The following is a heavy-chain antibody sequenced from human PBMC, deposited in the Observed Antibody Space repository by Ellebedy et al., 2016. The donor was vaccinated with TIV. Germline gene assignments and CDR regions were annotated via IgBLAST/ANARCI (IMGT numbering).Heavy chain of an antibody. V-gene: IGHV3-53*01. J-gene: IGHJ4*02. D-gene: IGHD3-16*01. CDR1: GFTVSSNY. CDR2: IYSGGTT. CDR3: ARDDALDGGYLDS. Sequence: GESLKISCAASGFTVSSNYMSWVRQAPGKGLEWVSLIYSGGTTSYADSVKGRFTISRDNSKNTLFLQMNNLRVEDTAMYYCARDDALDGGYLDSWGQGTLVTVSS.